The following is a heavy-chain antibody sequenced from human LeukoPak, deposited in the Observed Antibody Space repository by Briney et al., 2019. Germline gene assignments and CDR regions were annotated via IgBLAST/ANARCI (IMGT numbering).Heavy chain of an antibody. CDR1: GLSLSNYA. CDR3: ARGYSSGWWGYYFDY. Sequence: GGSLRLSYAAYGLSLSNYAMTWGRQAPGKGLEWVAGISGSGGSTYYADSVKGRFTISRDNSKNTLYLQMNSLRAEDTAVYYCARGYSSGWWGYYFDYWGQGTLVTVSS. V-gene: IGHV3-23*01. CDR2: ISGSGGST. J-gene: IGHJ4*02. D-gene: IGHD6-19*01.